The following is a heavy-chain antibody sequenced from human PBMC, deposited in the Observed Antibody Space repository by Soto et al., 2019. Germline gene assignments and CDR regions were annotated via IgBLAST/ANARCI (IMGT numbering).Heavy chain of an antibody. CDR2: IYYSGST. CDR1: GGSISSGGYY. Sequence: SETLSLTCTVSGGSISSGGYYWSWIRQHPGKGLEWIGYIYYSGSTYYNPSLKSRVTISVDTSKNQFSLKLSSVTAADTAVYYCARVPREFGELSGDAFDIWGQGKMVTV. V-gene: IGHV4-31*03. J-gene: IGHJ3*02. CDR3: ARVPREFGELSGDAFDI. D-gene: IGHD3-10*01.